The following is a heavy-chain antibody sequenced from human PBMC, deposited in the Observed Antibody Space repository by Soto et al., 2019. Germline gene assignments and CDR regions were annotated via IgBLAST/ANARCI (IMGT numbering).Heavy chain of an antibody. V-gene: IGHV4-34*12. D-gene: IGHD6-6*01. CDR3: ARSGSVAYSRSWYMDV. J-gene: IGHJ6*03. CDR2: IIHSGST. CDR1: GGSFSAYY. Sequence: QVQLQQWGAGLLKPSETLSLTCAVYGGSFSAYYWSWIRQPPGKGLEWIGEIIHSGSTNYNPSLKSRVTISVETSKNQFSLELSFVNAADKAVYYCARSGSVAYSRSWYMDVWDKGNTVTVSS.